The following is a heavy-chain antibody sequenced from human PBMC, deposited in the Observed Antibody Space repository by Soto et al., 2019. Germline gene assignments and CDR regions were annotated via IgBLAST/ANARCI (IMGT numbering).Heavy chain of an antibody. CDR1: GYTLTELS. Sequence: QVQLVQSGAEVKKPGASVKVSCKVSGYTLTELSMHWVRQAPGKGLEWMGGFDPEDGETIYAQKFKGRVTMTEDTSTDTAYMALSRLRSEDTAVYYCATEAIFGVVVDDAFDIWGQGTMVTVSS. D-gene: IGHD3-3*01. CDR2: FDPEDGET. CDR3: ATEAIFGVVVDDAFDI. V-gene: IGHV1-24*01. J-gene: IGHJ3*02.